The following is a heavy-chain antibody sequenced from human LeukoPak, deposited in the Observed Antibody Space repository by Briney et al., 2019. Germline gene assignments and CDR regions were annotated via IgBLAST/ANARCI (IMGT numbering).Heavy chain of an antibody. CDR3: ARGPYTDY. Sequence: GGSLRLSCAASGFTFSSYSMNWVRQAPEKGLDWVSSISSSSSSICYADSVKGRFTISRDNAKNSLSLQMNSLRAEDTAVYYCARGPYTDYWGQGTLVTVSS. CDR1: GFTFSSYS. V-gene: IGHV3-21*01. CDR2: ISSSSSSI. D-gene: IGHD4-11*01. J-gene: IGHJ4*02.